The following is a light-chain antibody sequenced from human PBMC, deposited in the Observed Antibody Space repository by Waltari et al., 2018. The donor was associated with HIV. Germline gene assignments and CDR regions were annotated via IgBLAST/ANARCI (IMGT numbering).Light chain of an antibody. Sequence: DIVLTQSPATLSLSPGERATLSCRASQSVNNYLAWYQQKPGQAPRLLIYDASNRATGIPARFSGSGSVTDFTLTISSLEPEDFAVYYCQQRSNWPPLTFGGGTKVEIK. V-gene: IGKV3-11*01. CDR1: QSVNNY. J-gene: IGKJ4*01. CDR3: QQRSNWPPLT. CDR2: DAS.